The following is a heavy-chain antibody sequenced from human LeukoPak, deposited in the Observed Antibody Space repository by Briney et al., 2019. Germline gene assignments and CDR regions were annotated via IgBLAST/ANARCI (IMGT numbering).Heavy chain of an antibody. CDR2: IYYSGST. Sequence: PSETLSLTCTVSGGSISSSSYYWGWIRQPPGKGLEWIGSIYYSGSTYYNPSLKSRVTISVDTSKNQFSLKLSSVTAADTAVYYCARYIRFLEWSPFDYWGQGTLVTVSS. CDR1: GGSISSSSYY. D-gene: IGHD3-3*01. V-gene: IGHV4-39*07. CDR3: ARYIRFLEWSPFDY. J-gene: IGHJ4*02.